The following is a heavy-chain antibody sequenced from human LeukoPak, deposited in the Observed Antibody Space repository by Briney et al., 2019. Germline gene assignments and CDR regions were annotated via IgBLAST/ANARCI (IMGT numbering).Heavy chain of an antibody. J-gene: IGHJ4*02. V-gene: IGHV3-23*01. Sequence: GGSLRLSCAASGFTFSSYAMSWVRQAPGKGLEWVSVISDSGGSTYYADSVKGRFTISRDNSKNTLYLQMNSLRAEDTAVYYCARDSSSWYLDYWGQGTLVTVSS. D-gene: IGHD6-13*01. CDR3: ARDSSSWYLDY. CDR2: ISDSGGST. CDR1: GFTFSSYA.